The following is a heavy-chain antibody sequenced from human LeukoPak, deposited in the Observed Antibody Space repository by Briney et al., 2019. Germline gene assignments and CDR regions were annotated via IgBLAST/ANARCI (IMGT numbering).Heavy chain of an antibody. J-gene: IGHJ3*02. D-gene: IGHD4/OR15-4a*01. CDR2: IYYSGST. CDR1: GGSISSGGYY. V-gene: IGHV4-31*03. Sequence: SETLSLTCTVSGGSISSGGYYWSWIRQHPGKGLEWIGYIYYSGSTYYNPSLKSRVTISVDTSKNQFSLKLSSVTAADTAVYYCAREILGAAFDIWGQGTMVTVSS. CDR3: AREILGAAFDI.